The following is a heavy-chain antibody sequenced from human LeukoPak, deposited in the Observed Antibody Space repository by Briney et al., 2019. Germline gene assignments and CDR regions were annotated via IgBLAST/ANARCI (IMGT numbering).Heavy chain of an antibody. J-gene: IGHJ3*02. V-gene: IGHV4-34*01. D-gene: IGHD3-10*01. CDR2: INHSGSA. Sequence: ETLSLTCAVYGGSFSGYYWSWIRQPPGKGLEWIGEINHSGSANYSPSLKSRVTISVDTSKDQFSLKLSSVTAADTAVYYCARGLKLLWFGELSQLDAFDIWGQGTMVTVSS. CDR1: GGSFSGYY. CDR3: ARGLKLLWFGELSQLDAFDI.